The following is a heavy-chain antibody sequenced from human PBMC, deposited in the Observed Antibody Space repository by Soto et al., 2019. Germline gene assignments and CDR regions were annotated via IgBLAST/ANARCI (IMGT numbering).Heavy chain of an antibody. V-gene: IGHV1-3*01. CDR1: GYTFTSYA. CDR2: INAGNGNT. J-gene: IGHJ4*02. CDR3: AKTPTYYDILTGQFYFDY. D-gene: IGHD3-9*01. Sequence: ASVKVSCKASGYTFTSYAMHWVRQTPGLRLEWMGWINAGNGNTKYSQKFQGRVTITRDTSASTAYMELSSLRSEDTAVYYCAKTPTYYDILTGQFYFDYWGQGTLVTVSS.